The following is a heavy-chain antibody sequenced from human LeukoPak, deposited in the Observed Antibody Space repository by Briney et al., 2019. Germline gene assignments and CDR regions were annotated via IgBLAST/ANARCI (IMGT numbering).Heavy chain of an antibody. CDR1: GYTFTRSY. V-gene: IGHV1-8*01. CDR2: MIPNSRNT. J-gene: IGHJ4*01. D-gene: IGHD5-12*01. CDR3: ARGLWLREGPYYFDS. Sequence: SVKVSCKASGYTFTRSYMHWVRQATGQGLEWMGWMIPNSRNTGYAQKSQPRITMTMNTSISTAYMELSSLRSEDTAVYYCARGLWLREGPYYFDSWGPGNLVT.